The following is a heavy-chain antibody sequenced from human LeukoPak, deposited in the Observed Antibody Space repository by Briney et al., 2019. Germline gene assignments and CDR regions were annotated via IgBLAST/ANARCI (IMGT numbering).Heavy chain of an antibody. CDR3: ARSGSYRNYYMDV. V-gene: IGHV1-46*01. CDR1: GYTFTNYY. J-gene: IGHJ6*03. Sequence: ASVKVSCKASGYTFTNYYIHWVRQAPGQGLEWMGLINPSGGSTSYAQKFQGRVTMTRDTSTSTVYMELSSLRSDDTAVYYCARSGSYRNYYMDVWGKGTTVTVSS. D-gene: IGHD1-26*01. CDR2: INPSGGST.